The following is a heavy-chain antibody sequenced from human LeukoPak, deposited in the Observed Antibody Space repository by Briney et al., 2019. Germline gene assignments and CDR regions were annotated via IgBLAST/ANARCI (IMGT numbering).Heavy chain of an antibody. CDR1: GFAFPNYA. CDR3: VKNGVRSLFTVYNWFDS. V-gene: IGHV3-23*01. CDR2: VSGDGAGM. J-gene: IGHJ5*01. D-gene: IGHD2-8*01. Sequence: PGGSLRLSCAASGFAFPNYAMNWVRQAPGKGLEWVSGVSGDGAGMYYADSVKGRFTVSRDNSENTLSPQMDILRAEDTAVYYCVKNGVRSLFTVYNWFDSWGQGTLVTVSS.